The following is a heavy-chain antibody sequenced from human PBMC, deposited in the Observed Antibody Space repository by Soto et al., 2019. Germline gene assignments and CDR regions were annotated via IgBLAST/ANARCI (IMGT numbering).Heavy chain of an antibody. D-gene: IGHD1-26*01. J-gene: IGHJ4*02. CDR3: AGYSHKGD. Sequence: LVESGGGLVQPGGSLRLSCAASGFTVSNNYMSWVRQAPGKGLEWVSLIYSVGSTHYADSVKGRFTISRDNSKNTLYLQMSSLRVEDTAVYYCAGYSHKGDWGQGTLVTVSS. V-gene: IGHV3-66*01. CDR1: GFTVSNNY. CDR2: IYSVGST.